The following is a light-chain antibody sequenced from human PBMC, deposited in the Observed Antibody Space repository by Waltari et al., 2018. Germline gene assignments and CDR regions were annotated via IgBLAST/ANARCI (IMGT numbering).Light chain of an antibody. Sequence: SVLTQPPSASGTPGQPVTIPCSGRSSNIVGNFAYCYQQLPGMAPPPLIYKNHQRPSGVPDRFSGSKSGTSASLAISGLRSDDEAEYYCAAWDDNLTGPLFGGGTKVTVL. CDR2: KNH. V-gene: IGLV1-47*01. CDR3: AAWDDNLTGPL. J-gene: IGLJ3*02. CDR1: SSNIVGNF.